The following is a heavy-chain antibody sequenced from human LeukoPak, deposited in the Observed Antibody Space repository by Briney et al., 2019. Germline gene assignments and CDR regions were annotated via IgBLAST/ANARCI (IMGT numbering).Heavy chain of an antibody. J-gene: IGHJ6*03. Sequence: GASVKVSCKASGYTFTNYDINWVRQATGQGLEWMGWINPNSGGTNYAQKFQGRVTMTRDTSISTAYMELSRLRSDDTAVYYCARGRYSGSYYAYYYYMDVWGKGTTVTVSS. CDR1: GYTFTNYD. CDR2: INPNSGGT. D-gene: IGHD1-26*01. CDR3: ARGRYSGSYYAYYYYMDV. V-gene: IGHV1-2*02.